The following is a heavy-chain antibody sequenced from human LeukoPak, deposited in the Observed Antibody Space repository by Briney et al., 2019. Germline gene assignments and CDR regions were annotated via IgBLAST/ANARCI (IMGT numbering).Heavy chain of an antibody. CDR3: AKGVRMIVVAPGS. V-gene: IGHV3-30*02. Sequence: GGTLRLSCAASGFSFNTYAMHWARQAPGKGLEWLAFVRHDGNNKYYADSVKGRFTISRDNSKNTVYLQMNSLRSEDTAVYYCAKGVRMIVVAPGSWGQGTLVTVSS. CDR2: VRHDGNNK. J-gene: IGHJ5*02. D-gene: IGHD3-22*01. CDR1: GFSFNTYA.